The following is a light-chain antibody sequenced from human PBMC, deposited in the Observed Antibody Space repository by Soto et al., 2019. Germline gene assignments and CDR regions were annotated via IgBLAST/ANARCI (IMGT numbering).Light chain of an antibody. V-gene: IGKV3-20*01. CDR1: QSVSSSY. CDR3: QQYGTSSSWT. CDR2: GAS. Sequence: IMLNQSPGTLSLNQGERATLSCRASQSVSSSYLAWYQQKPGQAPRLLIYGASSRATGIPDRFSGSGSGTDFTLTISRLEPEDFAVYYCQQYGTSSSWTFGQGTKVDIK. J-gene: IGKJ1*01.